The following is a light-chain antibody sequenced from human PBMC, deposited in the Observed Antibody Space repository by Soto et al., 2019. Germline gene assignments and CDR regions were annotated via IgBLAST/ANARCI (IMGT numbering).Light chain of an antibody. CDR2: EVS. J-gene: IGLJ2*01. CDR3: SSYGGSNNVV. V-gene: IGLV2-8*01. Sequence: QSALTQPPSASGSPGQSVTISCTGSSSDVGGYNYVSWYQQHPGKAPKLMIYEVSKRPSGVPDRLSGSKSVNTASLTVSGLQAEDEADDYCSSYGGSNNVVFGGGTKLTVL. CDR1: SSDVGGYNY.